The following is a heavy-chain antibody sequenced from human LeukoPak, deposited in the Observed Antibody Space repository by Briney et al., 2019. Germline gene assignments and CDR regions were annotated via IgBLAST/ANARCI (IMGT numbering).Heavy chain of an antibody. CDR3: ASVYKVGDGLDY. D-gene: IGHD5-24*01. CDR1: GYTFTSYY. V-gene: IGHV1-46*01. J-gene: IGHJ4*02. Sequence: GASVKVSCKASGYTFTSYYMHWVRQAPGQGLEWMGIINPNGDSTSYAQKFQGRVTMTSDTSTSTVYMEVSSLRSAVTAVYYCASVYKVGDGLDYWGQGTLVTVSS. CDR2: INPNGDST.